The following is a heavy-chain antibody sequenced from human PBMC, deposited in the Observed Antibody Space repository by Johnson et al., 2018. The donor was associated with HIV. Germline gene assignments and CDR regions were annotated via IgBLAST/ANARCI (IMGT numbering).Heavy chain of an antibody. J-gene: IGHJ3*02. CDR3: ARDYRESGAFDI. V-gene: IGHV3-30*01. D-gene: IGHD3-10*01. Sequence: ISRDNSKSTLYLQLNSLRAEDTAVYYCARDYRESGAFDIWGQGTMVTVSS.